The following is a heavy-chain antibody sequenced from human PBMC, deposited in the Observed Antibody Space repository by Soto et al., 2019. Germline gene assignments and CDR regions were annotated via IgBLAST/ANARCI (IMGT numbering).Heavy chain of an antibody. Sequence: ASVKVSCKASGGTFSSYTISWVRQAPGQGLEWMGRIIPILGIANYAQKFQGRVTITADKSTSTAYMELISLRSEDTALYYCARGHAADYGGNRVFDYWGQGTLVTVSS. CDR2: IIPILGIA. J-gene: IGHJ4*02. CDR1: GGTFSSYT. CDR3: ARGHAADYGGNRVFDY. D-gene: IGHD4-17*01. V-gene: IGHV1-69*02.